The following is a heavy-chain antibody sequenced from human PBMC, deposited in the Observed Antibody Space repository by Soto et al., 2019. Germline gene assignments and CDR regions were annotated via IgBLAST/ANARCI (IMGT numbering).Heavy chain of an antibody. CDR2: IYYSGST. Sequence: PSETLSLTCTVSGCSISSGGYYWSWIRQHPGKGLGWIGYIYYSGSTYYNPSLKSRVTISVDTSKNQFSLKLSSVTAADTAVYYCARGVRILEWLFGTVAFDIWGQGTMVT. CDR1: GCSISSGGYY. V-gene: IGHV4-31*03. J-gene: IGHJ3*02. D-gene: IGHD3-3*01. CDR3: ARGVRILEWLFGTVAFDI.